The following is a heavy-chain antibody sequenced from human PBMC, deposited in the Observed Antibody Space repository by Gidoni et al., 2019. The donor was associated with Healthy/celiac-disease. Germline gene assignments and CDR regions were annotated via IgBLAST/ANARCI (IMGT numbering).Heavy chain of an antibody. CDR1: GFTFSDYY. Sequence: QVQLVESGGGLVKPGGSLRLSCAASGFTFSDYYMSWIRQAPGKGLEWVSYISSSGSTIYYADSVKGRFTISRDNAKNSLYLQMNSLRAEDTAVYYCARDPRYSSSWYSGGYFDYWGQGTLVTVSS. V-gene: IGHV3-11*01. J-gene: IGHJ4*02. CDR3: ARDPRYSSSWYSGGYFDY. D-gene: IGHD6-13*01. CDR2: ISSSGSTI.